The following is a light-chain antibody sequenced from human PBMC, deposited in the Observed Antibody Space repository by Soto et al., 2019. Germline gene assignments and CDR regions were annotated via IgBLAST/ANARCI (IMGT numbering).Light chain of an antibody. CDR2: WAS. CDR3: QTYYRVPLT. V-gene: IGKV4-1*01. Sequence: DVVMTQSPDSLALSLGERATINCKSSQSLLSSSDNRNYLAWFQQKVGQPPKLLIRWASTRESGVPDRFSASGSATDFTLTINSLKAEDVAVYYCQTYYRVPLTFGGGTKVEL. J-gene: IGKJ4*01. CDR1: QSLLSSSDNRNY.